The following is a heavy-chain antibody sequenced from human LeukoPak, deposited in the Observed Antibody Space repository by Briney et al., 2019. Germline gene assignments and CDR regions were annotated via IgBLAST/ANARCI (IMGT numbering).Heavy chain of an antibody. V-gene: IGHV4-39*01. CDR1: GGSICSSSYY. D-gene: IGHD6-19*01. CDR3: ARSLEAVANWFDP. CDR2: IYYSGST. J-gene: IGHJ5*02. Sequence: SETLSLTCAVSGGSICSSSYYWGWIRQPPGKGLEWIGSIYYSGSTYYNPSLKSQGNISVDTSKNQFSLKLSSVTAADTAVYYCARSLEAVANWFDPWGQGTLVTVSS.